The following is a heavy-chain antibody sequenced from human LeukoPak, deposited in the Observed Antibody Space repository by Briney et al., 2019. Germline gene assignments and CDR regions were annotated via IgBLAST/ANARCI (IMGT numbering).Heavy chain of an antibody. V-gene: IGHV1-18*01. CDR3: ARVPFTGGDTDHPCDY. D-gene: IGHD3-10*01. J-gene: IGHJ4*02. Sequence: ASVKVSCKASGYTFTSYGISWVRQAPGQGLEWMGWMSAYNGNTNYAQKLQGRVTMTTDTSTSTAYMELRSLRSDDTAVYYCARVPFTGGDTDHPCDYGGQGTLVTVSS. CDR2: MSAYNGNT. CDR1: GYTFTSYG.